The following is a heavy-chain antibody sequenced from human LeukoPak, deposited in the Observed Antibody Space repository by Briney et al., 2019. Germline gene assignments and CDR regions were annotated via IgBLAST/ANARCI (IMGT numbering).Heavy chain of an antibody. D-gene: IGHD2-15*01. Sequence: SQTLSLTCAVSGGSISSGGYSWSWIRQPPGKGLEWIGYIYHSGSTYYNPSLKSRVTISVDRSKNQFSLKLSSVTAADTAVYYCARVVVVAAIQEYYFDYWGQGTLVTVSS. CDR1: GGSISSGGYS. V-gene: IGHV4-30-2*01. J-gene: IGHJ4*02. CDR3: ARVVVVAAIQEYYFDY. CDR2: IYHSGST.